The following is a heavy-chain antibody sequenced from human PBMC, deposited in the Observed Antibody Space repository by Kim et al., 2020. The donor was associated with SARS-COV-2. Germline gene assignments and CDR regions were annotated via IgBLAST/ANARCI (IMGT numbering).Heavy chain of an antibody. J-gene: IGHJ4*02. CDR3: ARSGNGYNAFGI. CDR2: ISTRGESI. D-gene: IGHD5-12*01. V-gene: IGHV3-11*01. Sequence: GGSLRLSCAASGLSFSDSYTNWVRQAPGKGLQWLSFISTRGESIFYADSVEGRFTISRDNAKNSLYLQMNYLRDEDTAVYYCARSGNGYNAFGIWGQG. CDR1: GLSFSDSY.